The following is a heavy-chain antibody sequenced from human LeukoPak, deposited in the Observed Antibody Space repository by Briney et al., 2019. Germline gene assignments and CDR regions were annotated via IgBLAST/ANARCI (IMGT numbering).Heavy chain of an antibody. CDR3: AKTPTNQNDGLHFDY. V-gene: IGHV1-18*01. J-gene: IGHJ4*02. D-gene: IGHD1-1*01. CDR2: ISTYNGNT. CDR1: GYTFTSYS. Sequence: ASVKVSCKTSGYTFTSYSISWVRQAPGQGLEWMGWISTYNGNTNYAQKLQGRVTMTTDTSTSTAYMELRSLGSDDTAVYYCAKTPTNQNDGLHFDYWGQGTLVTVSS.